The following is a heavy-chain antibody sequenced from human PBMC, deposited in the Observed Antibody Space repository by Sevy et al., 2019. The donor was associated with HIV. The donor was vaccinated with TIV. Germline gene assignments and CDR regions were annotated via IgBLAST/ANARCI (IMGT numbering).Heavy chain of an antibody. V-gene: IGHV3-74*01. CDR3: ARVLLWFGEPSYYMDV. CDR2: INSDGSST. Sequence: GGSLRLSCAASGFTFSSYWMHWVRQAPGKGLVWVSRINSDGSSTSYAYSVKGRFTISRDNAKNTLYLQMNSLRAEDTAVYYCARVLLWFGEPSYYMDVWGKGTTVTVSS. J-gene: IGHJ6*03. CDR1: GFTFSSYW. D-gene: IGHD3-10*01.